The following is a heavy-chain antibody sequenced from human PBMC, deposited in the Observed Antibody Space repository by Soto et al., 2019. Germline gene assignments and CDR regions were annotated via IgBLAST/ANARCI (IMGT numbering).Heavy chain of an antibody. J-gene: IGHJ6*02. Sequence: QVQLQESGPGLVKPSQTLSLTCTVSGGSISSGGYYWSWIRQHPGKGLEWIGYIYYSGSTYYNPSRKSRVTIPVDTSKNQFSLKLSSVTAADTAVYYCARDGFGDYYYGMDVWGQGTTVTVSS. CDR2: IYYSGST. V-gene: IGHV4-31*03. CDR3: ARDGFGDYYYGMDV. D-gene: IGHD3-10*01. CDR1: GGSISSGGYY.